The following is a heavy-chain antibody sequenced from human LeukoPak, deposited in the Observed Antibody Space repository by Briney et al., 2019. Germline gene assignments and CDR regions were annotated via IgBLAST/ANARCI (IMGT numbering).Heavy chain of an antibody. CDR3: ARGFVLGAAKNYFDY. CDR1: GFRFSSYG. V-gene: IGHV3-30*03. Sequence: GGSLRLSCAASGFRFSSYGMHWVRQAPGKGLEWVAVISYDGSNKYYADSVKGRFTISRDKSKNTLDLQMNSLRAEDTALYYCARGFVLGAAKNYFDYWGQGALVTVSS. J-gene: IGHJ4*02. CDR2: ISYDGSNK. D-gene: IGHD2-21*02.